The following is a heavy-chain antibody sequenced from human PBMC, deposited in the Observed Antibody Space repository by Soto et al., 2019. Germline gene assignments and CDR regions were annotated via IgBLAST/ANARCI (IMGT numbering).Heavy chain of an antibody. Sequence: GGSLRLSCAASGFTFSTYGMHWVRQAPGKGLEWVAVISYDGSDKYYADSVKGRFTISRDSSKNMLYLQMNSLRAEDTAIYYCAKESYYDSSDYNAFDIWGQGPMVTV. J-gene: IGHJ3*02. CDR1: GFTFSTYG. V-gene: IGHV3-30*18. D-gene: IGHD3-22*01. CDR2: ISYDGSDK. CDR3: AKESYYDSSDYNAFDI.